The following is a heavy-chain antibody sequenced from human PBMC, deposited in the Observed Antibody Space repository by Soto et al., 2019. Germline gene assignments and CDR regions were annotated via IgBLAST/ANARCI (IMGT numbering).Heavy chain of an antibody. D-gene: IGHD2-15*01. CDR3: ARGGGGTLRPYDH. CDR1: GFIVSDNY. CDR2: IYSGGST. J-gene: IGHJ4*02. Sequence: VQLVETGGGLIQPGGSLRLSCAVSGFIVSDNYMTWVRQAPGKGLEWVSVIYSGGSTFYADSVKGRFTISRDTSKNTLYLQMSSLRAGDTAIYYCARGGGGTLRPYDHWGQGTLVTVSS. V-gene: IGHV3-53*02.